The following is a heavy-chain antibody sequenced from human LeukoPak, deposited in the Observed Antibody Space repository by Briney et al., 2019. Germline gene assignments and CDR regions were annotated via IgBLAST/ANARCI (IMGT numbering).Heavy chain of an antibody. V-gene: IGHV3-9*01. CDR3: AKDRRSGIAAAGTRYYFDS. Sequence: GRSLRLSCAASGFTFDDYAMHWVRPAPWKGLEWVSGISWNSGSIGYADSVKGRFTISRDNAKNSLYLQMNSLRDEDTALYYCAKDRRSGIAAAGTRYYFDSWGQGTLVTVSS. J-gene: IGHJ4*02. CDR1: GFTFDDYA. CDR2: ISWNSGSI. D-gene: IGHD6-13*01.